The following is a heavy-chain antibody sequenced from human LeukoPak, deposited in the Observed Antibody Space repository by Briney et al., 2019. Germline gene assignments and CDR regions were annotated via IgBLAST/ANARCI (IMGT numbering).Heavy chain of an antibody. CDR3: ARHVRISGMVSYFDY. J-gene: IGHJ4*02. D-gene: IGHD3-3*01. Sequence: PSETLSLTCTVSGGSISGYYWSWIRQPPGKGLEWIGYINYSGSTNYNPSLKSRVTISVDTSKKNQFSLKLSSVTAADTAVYYCARHVRISGMVSYFDYWGQGTLVTVSP. CDR2: INYSGST. V-gene: IGHV4-59*08. CDR1: GGSISGYY.